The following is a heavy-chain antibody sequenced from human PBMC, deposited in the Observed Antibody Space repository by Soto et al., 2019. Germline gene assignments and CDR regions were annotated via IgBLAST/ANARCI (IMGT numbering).Heavy chain of an antibody. J-gene: IGHJ6*02. V-gene: IGHV3-30-3*01. CDR1: GFTFSSYA. Sequence: PGGPLRLSCAASGFTFSSYAMHWVRQAPGKRLEWVAVISYDGSNKYYADSVKGRFTISRDNSKNTLYLQMNSLRAEDTAVYYCARELNYYGSGSQYGMNVWGQGSTVTVSS. CDR3: ARELNYYGSGSQYGMNV. CDR2: ISYDGSNK. D-gene: IGHD3-10*01.